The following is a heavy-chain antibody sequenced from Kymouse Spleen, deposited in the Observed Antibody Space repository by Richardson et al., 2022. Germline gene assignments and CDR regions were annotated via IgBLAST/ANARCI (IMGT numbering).Heavy chain of an antibody. V-gene: IGHV4-31*03. CDR2: IYYSGST. CDR1: GGSISSGGYY. CDR3: AREGYYGSGSYYNERPPYWYFDL. Sequence: QVQLQESGPGLVKPSQTLSLTCTVSGGSISSGGYYWSWIRQHPGKGLEWIGYIYYSGSTYYNPSLKSRVTISVDTSKNQFSLKLSSVTAADTAVYYCAREGYYGSGSYYNERPPYWYFDLWGRGTLVTVSS. D-gene: IGHD3-10*01. J-gene: IGHJ2*01.